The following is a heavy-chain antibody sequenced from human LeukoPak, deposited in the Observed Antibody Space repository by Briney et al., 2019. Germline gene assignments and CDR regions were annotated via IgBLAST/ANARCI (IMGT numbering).Heavy chain of an antibody. Sequence: GGSLRLSCAASGFTFIYYGMHWVRQAPGKGLEWVAAISYDESNKYYADSVKGRFTISRDISKNTLYLQVNSLRAEDTALYFCAKPLHGKNCIGACYYGMDVWGQGTTVTVSS. CDR1: GFTFIYYG. CDR2: ISYDESNK. J-gene: IGHJ6*02. V-gene: IGHV3-30*18. CDR3: AKPLHGKNCIGACYYGMDV. D-gene: IGHD6-6*01.